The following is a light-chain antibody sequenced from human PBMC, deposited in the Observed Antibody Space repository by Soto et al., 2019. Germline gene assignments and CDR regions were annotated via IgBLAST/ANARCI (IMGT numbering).Light chain of an antibody. CDR1: GSNIGAGYD. V-gene: IGLV1-40*01. Sequence: QSAVTQPPSVSGAPGQSVTISCTGSGSNIGAGYDVQWYQQLPGTAPKLVIYGNSNRPSGVPDRFSGSKSGTSASLAITGLQAEDEADYYCQSYDSSLSGVVFGGGTKVTVL. CDR2: GNS. CDR3: QSYDSSLSGVV. J-gene: IGLJ2*01.